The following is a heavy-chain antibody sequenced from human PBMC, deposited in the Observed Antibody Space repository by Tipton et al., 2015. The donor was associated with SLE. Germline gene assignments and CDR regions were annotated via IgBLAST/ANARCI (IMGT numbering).Heavy chain of an antibody. Sequence: QSGAEVKKPGSSVKVSCKASGGTFSSYAISWVRQAPGQGLEWMGGIIPIFGTANYAQKFQGRVTITADKSTSTAYMELSSLGSGDTAVYYCARVGAQWLVPAFDIWGQGTMVTVSS. D-gene: IGHD6-19*01. CDR3: ARVGAQWLVPAFDI. J-gene: IGHJ3*02. V-gene: IGHV1-69*06. CDR1: GGTFSSYA. CDR2: IIPIFGTA.